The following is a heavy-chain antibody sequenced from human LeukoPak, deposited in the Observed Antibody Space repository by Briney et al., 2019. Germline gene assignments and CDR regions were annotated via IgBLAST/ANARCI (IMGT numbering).Heavy chain of an antibody. J-gene: IGHJ4*02. Sequence: GASVKVSCKASGYTFTSYGISWVRQAPGQGLEWMGWISAYNGNTNYAQKLQGRVTMTTDTSTSTAYMELRSLRSDDTAVYYCARVRGSYSMYYFDYWGQGTLVTVSS. D-gene: IGHD3-10*01. CDR2: ISAYNGNT. CDR3: ARVRGSYSMYYFDY. CDR1: GYTFTSYG. V-gene: IGHV1-18*01.